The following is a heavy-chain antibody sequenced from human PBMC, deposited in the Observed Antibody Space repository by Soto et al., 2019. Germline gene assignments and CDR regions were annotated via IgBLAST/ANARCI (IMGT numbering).Heavy chain of an antibody. D-gene: IGHD3-16*01. CDR2: ISSSSSTI. Sequence: EVLLVESGGGLVQPGGPLRLSCAASGFTFSSYSMNWVRQAPGKGLEWVSYISSSSSTIYYADSVKGRFTISRDNAKNSLYLQMNSLRDEDTAVYYCARERIYVGGGQRNWFDPWGQGTLVTVSS. CDR1: GFTFSSYS. J-gene: IGHJ5*02. V-gene: IGHV3-48*02. CDR3: ARERIYVGGGQRNWFDP.